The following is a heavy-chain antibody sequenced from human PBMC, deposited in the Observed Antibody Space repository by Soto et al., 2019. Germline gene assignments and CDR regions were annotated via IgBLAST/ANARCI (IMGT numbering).Heavy chain of an antibody. J-gene: IGHJ6*02. V-gene: IGHV5-51*01. Sequence: PGESLKISCKGSGYSFTSYWIGWVRQMPGKGLEWMGIIHPGDSDTRYSPSFQGQVTISADKSISTAYLQWSSLKASDTAMYYCARHPYCGGDCYSSVGMDVWGQGTTVTVSS. CDR3: ARHPYCGGDCYSSVGMDV. D-gene: IGHD2-21*02. CDR2: IHPGDSDT. CDR1: GYSFTSYW.